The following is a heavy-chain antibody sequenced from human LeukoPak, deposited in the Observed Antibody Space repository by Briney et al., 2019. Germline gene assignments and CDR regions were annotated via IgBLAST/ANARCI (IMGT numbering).Heavy chain of an antibody. CDR1: GLTFSNYW. CDR3: ARIEWERLGRAFDI. D-gene: IGHD1-26*01. J-gene: IGHJ3*02. V-gene: IGHV3-53*01. CDR2: IYNTGAT. Sequence: GGSLRLSCAASGLTFSNYWMDWVRQAPGKGLEWVSSIYNTGATHYAESVKGRFTISRDNSKNTLFLQMNSLRAEDMAVYYCARIEWERLGRAFDIWGQGTMVTVSS.